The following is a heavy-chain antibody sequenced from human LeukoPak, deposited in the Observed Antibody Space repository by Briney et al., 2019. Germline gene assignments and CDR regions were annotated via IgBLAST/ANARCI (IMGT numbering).Heavy chain of an antibody. D-gene: IGHD5-18*01. CDR3: ANMNPDTAMAIHPPDY. CDR2: ISGSGGST. Sequence: GGSLRLSCAASGFTFSSYAMSWVRQAPGKGLEWVSAISGSGGSTYYADSVKGRFAISRDNSKNTLYLQMNSLRAEDTAVYYRANMNPDTAMAIHPPDYWGQGTLVTVSS. J-gene: IGHJ4*02. CDR1: GFTFSSYA. V-gene: IGHV3-23*01.